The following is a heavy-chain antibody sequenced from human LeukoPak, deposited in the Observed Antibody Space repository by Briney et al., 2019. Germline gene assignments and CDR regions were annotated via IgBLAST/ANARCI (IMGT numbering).Heavy chain of an antibody. V-gene: IGHV3-21*01. CDR1: EFTFNSYN. J-gene: IGHJ5*02. D-gene: IGHD2/OR15-2a*01. CDR2: ISSSSNYI. Sequence: GGSLRLSCAASEFTFNSYNMNWVRQAPGKGLEWVSSISSSSNYIYYADSVKGRFIISRDNAKNSLYLQMKSLRAEDTAVYYCARGKTSQNIVTRKTYNWFDPWGQGTLVTVSS. CDR3: ARGKTSQNIVTRKTYNWFDP.